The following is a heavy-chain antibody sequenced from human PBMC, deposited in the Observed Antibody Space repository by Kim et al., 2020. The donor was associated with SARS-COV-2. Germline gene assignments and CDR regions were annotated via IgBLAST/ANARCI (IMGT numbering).Heavy chain of an antibody. CDR2: IIPILDTE. J-gene: IGHJ4*02. Sequence: SVKVSCKASGATFMTYAISWVRQAPGRGLEWMGRIIPILDTENYAQEFQDRVTITADKSTITAYMELNSLRSEDTAVYYCATSRVDDLLTGYLTPYYFDYWGQGTLVTVSS. D-gene: IGHD3-9*01. CDR3: ATSRVDDLLTGYLTPYYFDY. V-gene: IGHV1-69*04. CDR1: GATFMTYA.